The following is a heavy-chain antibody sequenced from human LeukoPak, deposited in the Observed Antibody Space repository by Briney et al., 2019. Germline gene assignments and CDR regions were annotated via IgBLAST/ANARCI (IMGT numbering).Heavy chain of an antibody. Sequence: GGSLRLSCAASGFTFRTYWMHWVRQAPGKGLEWVSSISSSSSYIYYADSVKGRFTISRDNAKNSLYLQMNSLRAEDTAVYYCARDLAVVPAAMPFDYWGQGTLVTVSS. CDR3: ARDLAVVPAAMPFDY. D-gene: IGHD2-2*01. J-gene: IGHJ4*02. CDR2: ISSSSSYI. V-gene: IGHV3-21*01. CDR1: GFTFRTYW.